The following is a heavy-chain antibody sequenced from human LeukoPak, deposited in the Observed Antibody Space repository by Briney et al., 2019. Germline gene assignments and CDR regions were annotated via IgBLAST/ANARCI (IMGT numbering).Heavy chain of an antibody. Sequence: SETLSLTCTVSGGSISSYYWSWIRQPPGKGLEWIGYIYYSGSTNYNPSLKSRVTISVDTSKNQFSLKLSSVTAADTAVYYCASGVDSSVDYWGQGTLITVSS. J-gene: IGHJ4*02. V-gene: IGHV4-59*01. CDR2: IYYSGST. CDR1: GGSISSYY. D-gene: IGHD5-12*01. CDR3: ASGVDSSVDY.